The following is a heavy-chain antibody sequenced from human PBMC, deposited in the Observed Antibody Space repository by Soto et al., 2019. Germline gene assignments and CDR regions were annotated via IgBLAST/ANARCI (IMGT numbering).Heavy chain of an antibody. CDR3: ARDLVRGVTKYYYYGMDV. CDR1: GFTFSSYG. CDR2: IWYDGSNK. Sequence: GSLRLSCAASGFTFSSYGMHWVRQAPGKGLEWVAVIWYDGSNKYYADSVKGRFTISRDNSKNTLYLQMNSLRAEDTAVYYCARDLVRGVTKYYYYGMDVWGQGTTVTVSS. D-gene: IGHD3-10*01. J-gene: IGHJ6*02. V-gene: IGHV3-33*01.